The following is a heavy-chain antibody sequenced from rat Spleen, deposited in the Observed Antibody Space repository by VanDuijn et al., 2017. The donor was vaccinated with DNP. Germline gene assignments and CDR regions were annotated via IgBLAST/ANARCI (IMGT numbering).Heavy chain of an antibody. CDR2: ISDDGNSA. J-gene: IGHJ3*01. V-gene: IGHV5-7*01. CDR1: GFTFSDYN. D-gene: IGHD1-1*01. CDR3: ARPPYYSGDY. Sequence: EVQLVESGGGLVQPGRSLKLSCAGSGFTFSDYNMAWVRQAPKKGLEWVATISDDGNSAYYRDSVKGRFTVSRDNEKSSLYQQMDSLRSEDTATYYCARPPYYSGDYWGQGTLVTVSS.